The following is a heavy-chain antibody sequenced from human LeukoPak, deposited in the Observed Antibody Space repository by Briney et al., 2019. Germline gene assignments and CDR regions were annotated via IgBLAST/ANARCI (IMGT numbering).Heavy chain of an antibody. CDR3: AQSREIAVFGVVKPDY. D-gene: IGHD3-3*01. Sequence: SGASLRLSCTASGFTFSTYAMSWVRQAPGKGLESGSTLSGGAGNTYYADSVKGRFTISRDNSKNTLYLQMNSLRAEDTAVYYCAQSREIAVFGVVKPDYWGQGTLVTVSS. CDR2: LSGGAGNT. CDR1: GFTFSTYA. V-gene: IGHV3-23*01. J-gene: IGHJ4*02.